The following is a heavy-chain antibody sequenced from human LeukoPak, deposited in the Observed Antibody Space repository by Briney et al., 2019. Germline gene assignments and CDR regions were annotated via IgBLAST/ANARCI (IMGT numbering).Heavy chain of an antibody. CDR3: AKGGIGYSGYDYFDY. J-gene: IGHJ4*02. CDR1: GFTFSSYE. V-gene: IGHV3-30*02. Sequence: GGSLRLSCAASGFTFSSYEMNWVRQAPGKGLGWVAFIRYDGSNKYYADSVKGRFTISRDNSKNTLYLQMNSLRAEDTAVYYCAKGGIGYSGYDYFDYWGQGTLVTVSS. D-gene: IGHD5-12*01. CDR2: IRYDGSNK.